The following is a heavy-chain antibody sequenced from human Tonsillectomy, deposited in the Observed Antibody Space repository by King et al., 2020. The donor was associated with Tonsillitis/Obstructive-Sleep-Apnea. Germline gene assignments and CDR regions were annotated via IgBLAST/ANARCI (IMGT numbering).Heavy chain of an antibody. CDR2: ISAYNGNT. V-gene: IGHV1-18*01. J-gene: IGHJ4*02. D-gene: IGHD3-22*01. CDR3: ARDRPNYDSSGYYRDYFDY. CDR1: GYTFTSYG. Sequence: VQLVQSGAEVKKPGASVKVSCKASGYTFTSYGISWVRQAPGQGLEWMGWISAYNGNTNYAQKLQGRVTMTTDTSTSTAYMELRGLRSDDTAVYYCARDRPNYDSSGYYRDYFDYWGQGTLVTVSS.